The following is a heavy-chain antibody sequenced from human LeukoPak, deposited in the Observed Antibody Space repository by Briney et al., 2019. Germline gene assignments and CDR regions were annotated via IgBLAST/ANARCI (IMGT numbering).Heavy chain of an antibody. D-gene: IGHD3-10*01. CDR1: GFTFSSYA. CDR3: TRLRGESPRSFDP. Sequence: GGSLRLSCAASGFTFSSYAMSWVRQAPGKGLEWVSGFSGSGGYTYYADSVKGRFTISRDNAENKVYLQMNSLGAEDTAVYYCTRLRGESPRSFDPWGQGTLVTVSS. J-gene: IGHJ5*02. CDR2: FSGSGGYT. V-gene: IGHV3-23*01.